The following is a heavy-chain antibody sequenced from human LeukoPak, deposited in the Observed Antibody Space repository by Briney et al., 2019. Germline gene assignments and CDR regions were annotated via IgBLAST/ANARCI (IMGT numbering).Heavy chain of an antibody. CDR3: AREEGIVGGTGLDH. V-gene: IGHV1-2*02. J-gene: IGHJ5*02. CDR2: INPNNGDT. D-gene: IGHD1-26*01. Sequence: ASVKVSRKASGYTFTGYYVHWVRQAPGQGLEWMGWINPNNGDTKYAQKFQGRVTMARDTSTSTAYMELTRLIYDDTAVYYCAREEGIVGGTGLDHWGQGTSVTVSS. CDR1: GYTFTGYY.